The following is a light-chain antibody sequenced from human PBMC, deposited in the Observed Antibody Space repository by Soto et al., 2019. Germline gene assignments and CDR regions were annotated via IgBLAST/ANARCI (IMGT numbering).Light chain of an antibody. CDR1: QSLLYRSKNKDY. J-gene: IGKJ1*01. CDR3: QQYFHTPWT. Sequence: DIIMTQSPESLAVSLGERATINCKSSQSLLYRSKNKDYLAWYQQKPGQPPRLLIYWASTRESGVSDRFSGSGSGTDFTLTVTSMQAEDVAVYYCQQYFHTPWTFGQGTKVEIK. CDR2: WAS. V-gene: IGKV4-1*01.